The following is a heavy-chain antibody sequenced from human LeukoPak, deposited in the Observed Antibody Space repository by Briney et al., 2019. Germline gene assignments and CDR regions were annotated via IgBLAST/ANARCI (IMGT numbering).Heavy chain of an antibody. CDR2: IYSGGST. D-gene: IGHD3-9*01. J-gene: IGHJ4*02. CDR3: ARDQLGDKRYYDILTGYFDY. CDR1: GFTVSSNY. Sequence: PGGSLRLSCAASGFTVSSNYMSWVRQAPGKGLEWVSVIYSGGSTYYADSVKGRFTISRDNSKNTLYLQMNSLRAEDTAVYYCARDQLGDKRYYDILTGYFDYWGQGTLVTVSS. V-gene: IGHV3-66*01.